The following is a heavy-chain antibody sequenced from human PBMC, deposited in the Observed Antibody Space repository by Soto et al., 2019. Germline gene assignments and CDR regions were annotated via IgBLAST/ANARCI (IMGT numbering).Heavy chain of an antibody. J-gene: IGHJ4*02. CDR2: IYYSGST. V-gene: IGHV4-59*08. CDR1: GGSISSYY. Sequence: SETLSLTCTVSGGSISSYYWSWIRQPPGKGLEWIGYIYYSGSTHYNPSLSSRVIISVDTSANQFSLRLRSVTAADTAVYYCASRYGPSEFDHWGQGSLVTVS. CDR3: ASRYGPSEFDH. D-gene: IGHD3-9*01.